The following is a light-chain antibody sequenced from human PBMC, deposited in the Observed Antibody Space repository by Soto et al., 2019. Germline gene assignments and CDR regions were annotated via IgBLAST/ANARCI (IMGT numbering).Light chain of an antibody. J-gene: IGLJ2*01. CDR2: EVT. CDR3: SSYTSGSTLVV. V-gene: IGLV2-14*01. Sequence: QSALTQPASVSGSPGQSITISCTGSSSDVGAYNYVSWYQQHPAKAPRLMIYEVTNRPSGVSNRFSGSKSGNTASLAISGLRAEDEADYYCSSYTSGSTLVVFGGGTTLTVL. CDR1: SSDVGAYNY.